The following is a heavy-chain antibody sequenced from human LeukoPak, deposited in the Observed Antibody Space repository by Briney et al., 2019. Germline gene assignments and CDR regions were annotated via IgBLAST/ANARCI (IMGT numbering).Heavy chain of an antibody. V-gene: IGHV1-8*03. CDR1: GYTFTSYD. CDR3: ARVSRFGYYYYYYMDV. CDR2: MNPNSGNT. D-gene: IGHD3-10*01. Sequence: ASVKVSCKASGYTFTSYDINWVRQATGQGLEWMGWMNPNSGNTGYAQKFQGGVTITRNTSISTAYMELSSLRSEDTAVYYCARVSRFGYYYYYYMDVWGKGTTVTVSS. J-gene: IGHJ6*03.